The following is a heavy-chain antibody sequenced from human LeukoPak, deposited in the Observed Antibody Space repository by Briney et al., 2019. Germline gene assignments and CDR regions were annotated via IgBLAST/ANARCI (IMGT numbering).Heavy chain of an antibody. V-gene: IGHV4-34*01. CDR2: INHSGST. CDR3: ARGRPDVVVLRFLEWLPHNWFDP. J-gene: IGHJ5*02. Sequence: SETLSLTCAVYGGSFSGYYWSWIRQPPGKGLEWIGEINHSGSTNYNPSLKSRVTISVDTSKNQFSLKLSSVTAADTAVYYCARGRPDVVVLRFLEWLPHNWFDPWGQGTLVTVPS. CDR1: GGSFSGYY. D-gene: IGHD3-3*01.